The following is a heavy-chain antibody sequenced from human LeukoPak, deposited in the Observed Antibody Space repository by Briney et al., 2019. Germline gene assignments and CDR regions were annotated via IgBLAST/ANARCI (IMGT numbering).Heavy chain of an antibody. CDR2: ISGSGGST. J-gene: IGHJ4*02. D-gene: IGHD3-22*01. CDR3: AKDGSYYYDSSGHWDY. V-gene: IGHV3-23*01. CDR1: GWTFSSYA. Sequence: PGGSLRLSCAASGWTFSSYAMSWVRQAPGKGLEWVSAISGSGGSTYYADSVKGRFTISRDNSKNTLYLQMNSLRAEDTAVYYCAKDGSYYYDSSGHWDYWGQGTLVTVSS.